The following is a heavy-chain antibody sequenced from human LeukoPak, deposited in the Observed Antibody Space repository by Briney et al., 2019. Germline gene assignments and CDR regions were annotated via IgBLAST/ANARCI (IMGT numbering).Heavy chain of an antibody. CDR3: AGLEGRYSTDWFYFFDY. J-gene: IGHJ4*02. V-gene: IGHV4-4*02. CDR1: GGSISSLNL. CDR2: MYLGGTT. D-gene: IGHD6-19*01. Sequence: SQTLSLTCIVSGGSISSLNLWSWLRQPPGKGLEWIGEMYLGGTTNFNPSLKSRVTILIDKSKNQLSLQLTSVTAADTAVYYCAGLEGRYSTDWFYFFDYWGQGALVTVSS.